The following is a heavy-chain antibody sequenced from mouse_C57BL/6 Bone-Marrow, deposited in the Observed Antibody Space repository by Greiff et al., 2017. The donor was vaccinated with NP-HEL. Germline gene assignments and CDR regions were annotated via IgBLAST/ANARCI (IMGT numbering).Heavy chain of an antibody. CDR2: ISDGGSYT. CDR3: ARDGGGFSYYFDY. Sequence: EVKLVESGGGLVKPGGSLKLSCAASGFTFSSYAMSWVRQTPEKRLEWVATISDGGSYTYYPDNVKGRFTISRDNAKNNLYLQMSHLKSEDTAMFDCARDGGGFSYYFDYWGQGTTLTVSS. CDR1: GFTFSSYA. V-gene: IGHV5-4*01. J-gene: IGHJ2*01.